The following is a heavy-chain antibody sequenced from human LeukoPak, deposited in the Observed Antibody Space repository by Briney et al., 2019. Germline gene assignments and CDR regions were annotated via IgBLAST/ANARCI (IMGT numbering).Heavy chain of an antibody. V-gene: IGHV3-33*01. Sequence: GRSLRLSCAASGFTFSSYGMQWVRQAPGKGLEWVAVIWYDGSNKYYADSVKGRFTISRDNSKNTLYLQMNSLRAEDTAVYYCARDLDSYYDSSGYFDYWGQGTLVTVSS. D-gene: IGHD3-22*01. CDR3: ARDLDSYYDSSGYFDY. CDR1: GFTFSSYG. J-gene: IGHJ4*02. CDR2: IWYDGSNK.